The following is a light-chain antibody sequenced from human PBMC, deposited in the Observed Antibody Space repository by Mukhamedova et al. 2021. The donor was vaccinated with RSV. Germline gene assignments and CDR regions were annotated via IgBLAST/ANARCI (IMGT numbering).Light chain of an antibody. CDR2: AVS. CDR3: QQTHSVPRT. V-gene: IGKV1-39*01. J-gene: IGKJ1*01. Sequence: WYQRRVHGKAPKLLFYAVSGLQSGVPSRFSGSGSGTDFTLTISSLELEDFATYYCQQTHSVPRTFGQGTRVEIK.